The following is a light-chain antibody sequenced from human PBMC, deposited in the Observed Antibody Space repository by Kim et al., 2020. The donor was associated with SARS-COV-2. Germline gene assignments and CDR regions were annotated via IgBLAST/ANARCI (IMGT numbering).Light chain of an antibody. V-gene: IGKV2D-29*01. Sequence: DIVMTQNPLSLSVTPGQPASISCKSSQSLLHSDGRTHLYWYLQKPGQPPQLLIYEVSKRFSGVPDRFSGSGSGTDFTLRISRVEAADVGVYYCMHSILIPLTFGGGTKVDIK. CDR3: MHSILIPLT. CDR1: QSLLHSDGRTH. CDR2: EVS. J-gene: IGKJ4*01.